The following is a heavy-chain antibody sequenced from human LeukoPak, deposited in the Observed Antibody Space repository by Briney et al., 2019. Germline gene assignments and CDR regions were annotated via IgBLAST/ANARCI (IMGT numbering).Heavy chain of an antibody. J-gene: IGHJ6*03. CDR2: INTNTGNP. Sequence: ASVKVSRKASGYTFTNYAMNWVRQAPGQGLEWMGWINTNTGNPTYAQGFTGRFVFSLDTSVSTAYLQISSLKAEDTAVYYCARSGGSGSYYARYYYYYMDVWGKGTTVTVSS. CDR3: ARSGGSGSYYARYYYYYMDV. V-gene: IGHV7-4-1*02. D-gene: IGHD3-10*01. CDR1: GYTFTNYA.